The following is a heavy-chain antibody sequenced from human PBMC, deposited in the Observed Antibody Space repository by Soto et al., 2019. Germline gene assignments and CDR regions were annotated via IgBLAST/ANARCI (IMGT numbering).Heavy chain of an antibody. D-gene: IGHD3-3*01. V-gene: IGHV3-21*01. CDR3: ARGRTHDFCSGYITDI. J-gene: IGHJ3*02. Sequence: PGGSLRLSCAASGFTFSSYSMNWVRQAPGKGLEWVSSISSSSSYIYYADSVKGRFTISRDNAKNSLYLQMNSLRAEDTAVYYCARGRTHDFCSGYITDIWGQGTMVTV. CDR1: GFTFSSYS. CDR2: ISSSSSYI.